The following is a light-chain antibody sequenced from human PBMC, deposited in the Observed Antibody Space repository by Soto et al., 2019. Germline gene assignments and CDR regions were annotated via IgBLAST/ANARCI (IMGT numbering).Light chain of an antibody. CDR3: QQYSSTWT. Sequence: DIQMTQSPSTLSAAVGDRVTITCRASQSISRWLAWYQQKPGKAPNLLIYAASTLESGVPSRFSGSGSGTAFTRTISSLQPDDFATYYCQQYSSTWTFGQGTKVAIK. CDR2: AAS. J-gene: IGKJ1*01. CDR1: QSISRW. V-gene: IGKV1-5*01.